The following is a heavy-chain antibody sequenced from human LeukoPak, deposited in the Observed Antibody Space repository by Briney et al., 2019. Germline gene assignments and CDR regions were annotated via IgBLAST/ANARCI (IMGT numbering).Heavy chain of an antibody. CDR3: ARDAAAADAFDI. CDR2: ISSSSSYI. V-gene: IGHV3-21*01. Sequence: PGGSLRLSCAASGFTFSSYSMNWARQAPGKGLEWVSSISSSSSYIYYADSVKGRFTISRDNAKNSLYLQMNSLRTEDTAVYYCARDAAAADAFDIWGQGTMVTVSS. D-gene: IGHD6-13*01. J-gene: IGHJ3*02. CDR1: GFTFSSYS.